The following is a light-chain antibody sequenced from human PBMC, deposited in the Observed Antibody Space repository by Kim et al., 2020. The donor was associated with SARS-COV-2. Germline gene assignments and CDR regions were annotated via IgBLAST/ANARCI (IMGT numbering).Light chain of an antibody. CDR1: QSIGNY. Sequence: DIQMTQSPSTVSASVGDRVTITCRASQSIGNYLAWYQQKAGKAPDLLISQASTLESGVPSRFSGSGSGTEFTLIISSLQPDDFATYYCQHFKSFPWTFGQGTKVDIK. J-gene: IGKJ1*01. CDR3: QHFKSFPWT. CDR2: QAS. V-gene: IGKV1-5*03.